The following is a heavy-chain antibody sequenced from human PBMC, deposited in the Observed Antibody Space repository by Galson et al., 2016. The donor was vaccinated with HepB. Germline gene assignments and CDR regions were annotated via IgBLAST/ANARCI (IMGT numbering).Heavy chain of an antibody. D-gene: IGHD5-24*01. Sequence: SLRLSCAASGFTFKKYGFNWVRLTPGKGLEWLSYIESYSKIIRYTDSVRGRFTVSRDNATNSVYLQLSGLRVEDTAIYYCARDGPNYNYDFWGQGTLVTVFS. V-gene: IGHV3-48*04. CDR2: IESYSKII. CDR3: ARDGPNYNYDF. CDR1: GFTFKKYG. J-gene: IGHJ4*02.